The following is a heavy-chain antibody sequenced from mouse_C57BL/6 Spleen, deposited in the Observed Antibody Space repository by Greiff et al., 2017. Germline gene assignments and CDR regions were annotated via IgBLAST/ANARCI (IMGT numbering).Heavy chain of an antibody. CDR2: INPSTGGT. Sequence: EVQLQQSGPELVKPGASVKISCKASGYSFTGYYMNWVKQSPEKSLEWIGEINPSTGGTTYNQKFKAKATLTVDKSSSTAYMQLKSLTSEDSAVYYCARRFYYGYGDWYFDVWGTGTTVTVSS. D-gene: IGHD2-2*01. CDR3: ARRFYYGYGDWYFDV. V-gene: IGHV1-42*01. J-gene: IGHJ1*03. CDR1: GYSFTGYY.